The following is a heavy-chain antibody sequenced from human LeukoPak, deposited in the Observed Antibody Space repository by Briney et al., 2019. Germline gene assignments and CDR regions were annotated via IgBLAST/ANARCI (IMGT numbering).Heavy chain of an antibody. CDR3: ARESTLTRYFQH. CDR2: INPKSGGT. V-gene: IGHV1-2*02. Sequence: ASVTVSCKASGYSFTDYYIHWVRLAPGQGLEWMDWINPKSGGTHYAQKFQGRVTMTRDTSISTAYMELSRLRSDDTAVYYCARESTLTRYFQHWGQGTLVTVSS. CDR1: GYSFTDYY. J-gene: IGHJ1*01.